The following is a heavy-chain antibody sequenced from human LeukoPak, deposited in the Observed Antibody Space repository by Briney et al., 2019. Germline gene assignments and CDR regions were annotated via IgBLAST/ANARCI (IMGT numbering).Heavy chain of an antibody. D-gene: IGHD3-16*01. Sequence: SSETLSLTCTVSGGSISSYYWSWIRQPPGKGLEWIGYIYYSGSTNYNPSPKSRVTISVDTSKNQFSLKLSSVTAADTAVYYCARGVYPSPFDIWGQGTMVTVSS. J-gene: IGHJ3*02. CDR2: IYYSGST. CDR1: GGSISSYY. CDR3: ARGVYPSPFDI. V-gene: IGHV4-59*01.